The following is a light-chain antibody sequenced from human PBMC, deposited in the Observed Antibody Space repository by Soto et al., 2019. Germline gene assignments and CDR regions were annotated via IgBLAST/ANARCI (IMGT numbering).Light chain of an antibody. CDR2: DTF. CDR1: QSIRWW. V-gene: IGKV1-5*01. CDR3: QQYNSYSPLT. Sequence: IQMTPSSFRLSGSVGDRGSIPFRARQSIRWWLAWYQQKPGKAPKLLMFDTFSLESGVPSRFSGSRSGTEFTLTISSLQPDDYATYYCQQYNSYSPLTFGGGTKVDIK. J-gene: IGKJ4*01.